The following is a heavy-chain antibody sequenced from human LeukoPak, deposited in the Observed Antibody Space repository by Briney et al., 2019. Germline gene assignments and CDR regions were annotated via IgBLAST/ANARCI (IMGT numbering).Heavy chain of an antibody. CDR1: GGSILDSTYY. V-gene: IGHV4-39*01. CDR2: IFYTGNT. J-gene: IGHJ5*02. Sequence: SETLSLTCTVSGGSILDSTYYWAAIRQPPGKGLEWIATIFYTGNTHYNPSLKSRVTMSVDTVKNQFSLNLNSVTAADTAVYYCARQSSGYYYGWFDPWGQGTLVTVSS. D-gene: IGHD3-22*01. CDR3: ARQSSGYYYGWFDP.